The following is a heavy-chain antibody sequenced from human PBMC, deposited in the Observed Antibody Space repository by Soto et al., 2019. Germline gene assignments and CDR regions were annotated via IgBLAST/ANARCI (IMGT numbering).Heavy chain of an antibody. CDR2: IAGDGSGI. D-gene: IGHD6-13*01. CDR1: GFTFSNYR. J-gene: IGHJ4*02. Sequence: EVQLVESGGGLVQPGGSLRLSCAASGFTFSNYRMHWVRQAPGKGLVWVSRIAGDGSGITYADSVKGRFTIARDNAKHTLYLQMNSVRAEDTAVYYCATVYPGNYDYWGQGTLVTVSS. CDR3: ATVYPGNYDY. V-gene: IGHV3-74*01.